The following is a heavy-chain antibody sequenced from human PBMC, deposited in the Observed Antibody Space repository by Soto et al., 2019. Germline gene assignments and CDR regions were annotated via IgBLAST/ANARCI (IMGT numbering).Heavy chain of an antibody. V-gene: IGHV4-59*01. Sequence: PSETLSLTCTVSGGSISSYYWSWIRQPPGKGLEWIGYIYYSGSTNYNPSLKSRVTISVDTSKNQFSLKLSSVTAADTAVYYCARVGTMVRGVIQFYPWGQGTLVTVSS. CDR3: ARVGTMVRGVIQFYP. CDR1: GGSISSYY. CDR2: IYYSGST. J-gene: IGHJ5*02. D-gene: IGHD3-10*01.